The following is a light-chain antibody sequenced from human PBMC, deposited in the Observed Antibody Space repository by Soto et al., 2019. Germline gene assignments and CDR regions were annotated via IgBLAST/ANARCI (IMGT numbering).Light chain of an antibody. J-gene: IGLJ2*01. CDR2: EVT. Sequence: QSALTQPPSASGSPGQSVTISCTGTSSDVGGYNYVSWYQQHPGKAPKLMIYEVTKRPSGVPDRFSGSKSGNTASLTVSGLLAEDEADYYCSSYGGSNNLVFGGGNKLTVL. CDR1: SSDVGGYNY. CDR3: SSYGGSNNLV. V-gene: IGLV2-8*01.